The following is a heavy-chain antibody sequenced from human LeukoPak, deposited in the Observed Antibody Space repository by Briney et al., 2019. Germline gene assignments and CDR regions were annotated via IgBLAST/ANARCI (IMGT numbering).Heavy chain of an antibody. CDR3: AKDMTAGSGSYYWSPDY. CDR1: GFTFDDYA. J-gene: IGHJ4*02. D-gene: IGHD3-10*01. CDR2: ISWNSGSI. V-gene: IGHV3-9*01. Sequence: PGGSLRLSCAASGFTFDDYAMPWVRQAPGKGLEWVSGISWNSGSIGYADSVKGRFTISRDNAKNSLYLQMNSLRAEDTALYYCAKDMTAGSGSYYWSPDYWGQGTLVTVSS.